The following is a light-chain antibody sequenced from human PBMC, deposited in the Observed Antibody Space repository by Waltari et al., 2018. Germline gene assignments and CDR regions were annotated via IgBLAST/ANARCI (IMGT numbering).Light chain of an antibody. CDR3: SSYAGTNNLL. CDR2: GVT. J-gene: IGLJ2*01. Sequence: QSALTQPPPASGSPGQSVTIPCTGTSSDVGLYDYVAWYQHHPGKAPKLLIYGVTKRPSGGPDRFSGSKSGNTASLTISGLQTDDEAHYYCSSYAGTNNLLFGGGTKVTVL. V-gene: IGLV2-8*01. CDR1: SSDVGLYDY.